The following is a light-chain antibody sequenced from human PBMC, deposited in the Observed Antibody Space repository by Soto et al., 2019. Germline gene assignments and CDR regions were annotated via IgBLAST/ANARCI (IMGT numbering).Light chain of an antibody. CDR1: QSVLYSFNNKNY. CDR3: QHYYSDPPWT. V-gene: IGKV4-1*01. J-gene: IGKJ1*01. Sequence: DIVMTQSPDSLAVSLGERATINCRSSQSVLYSFNNKNYLGWYQQKAGQPPKLLIYWASTRESGVPDRFSGSGSGTDSTPTISSVQAEDVAVYYCQHYYSDPPWTFGQGTKVEIK. CDR2: WAS.